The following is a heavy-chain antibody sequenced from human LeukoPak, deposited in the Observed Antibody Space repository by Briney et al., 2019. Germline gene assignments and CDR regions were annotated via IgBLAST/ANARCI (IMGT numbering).Heavy chain of an antibody. Sequence: SETLFLTCTVSGGSLSNHYWNWIRHPAGTGLEYIGRIYHTGSTNYNPSLKSRVTLSVDTSNNQFSLNLTSVTAADTAVYYCARGPLGGESFDIWGQGTMVTVSS. J-gene: IGHJ3*02. CDR2: IYHTGST. D-gene: IGHD3-16*01. CDR1: GGSLSNHY. V-gene: IGHV4-4*07. CDR3: ARGPLGGESFDI.